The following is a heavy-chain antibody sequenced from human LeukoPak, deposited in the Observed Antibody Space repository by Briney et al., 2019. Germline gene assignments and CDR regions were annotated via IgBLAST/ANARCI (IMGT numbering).Heavy chain of an antibody. J-gene: IGHJ6*02. CDR3: ARDTYSSDWPKYSYYAMDL. D-gene: IGHD6-25*01. Sequence: GASVTVSCKASGYTFSSYGISWVRQAPGQGLEWMGWISAYNDNTNYAQKLQGRVTMTTDTSTSTAYMELRGLRSDDTAVYYCARDTYSSDWPKYSYYAMDLWGQGTTVTVSS. V-gene: IGHV1-18*01. CDR1: GYTFSSYG. CDR2: ISAYNDNT.